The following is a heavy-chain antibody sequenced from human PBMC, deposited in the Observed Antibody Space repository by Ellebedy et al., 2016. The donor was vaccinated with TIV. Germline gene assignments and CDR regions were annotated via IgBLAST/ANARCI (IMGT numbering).Heavy chain of an antibody. V-gene: IGHV3-48*02. CDR3: ARGAPMVREVILK. CDR2: ISSSSSTI. CDR1: GFTFSSYS. D-gene: IGHD3-10*01. J-gene: IGHJ4*02. Sequence: GGSLRLXXAASGFTFSSYSMNWVRQAPGKGLEWVSYISSSSSTIYYADSVKGRFTISRDNAKNSLYLQMNSLRDEDTAVYYCARGAPMVREVILKWGQGTLVTVSS.